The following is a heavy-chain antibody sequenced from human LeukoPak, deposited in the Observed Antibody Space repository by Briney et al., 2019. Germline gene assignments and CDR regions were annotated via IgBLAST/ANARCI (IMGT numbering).Heavy chain of an antibody. J-gene: IGHJ6*03. Sequence: SVKVSCKASGGTFSSYAISWVRQAPGQGLEWMGGIIPIFGTANYAQKFQGRVTITADESTSTAYMELSSLRSEDTAVYYCARGKNVAAAGAGDYYYMDVWGKGTTVTVSS. CDR3: ARGKNVAAAGAGDYYYMDV. CDR2: IIPIFGTA. V-gene: IGHV1-69*13. D-gene: IGHD6-13*01. CDR1: GGTFSSYA.